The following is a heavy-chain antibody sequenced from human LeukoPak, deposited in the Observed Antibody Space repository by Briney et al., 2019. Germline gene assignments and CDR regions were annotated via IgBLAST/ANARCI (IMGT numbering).Heavy chain of an antibody. CDR3: AREGGRDSSGYYYHFGY. CDR1: GYTFTSYD. D-gene: IGHD3-22*01. CDR2: MNPNSGNT. J-gene: IGHJ4*02. Sequence: GASVKVSCKASGYTFTSYDINWVRQATGQGLEWMGWMNPNSGNTGYAQKFQGRVTMTRNTSISTAYMELSSLRSEDTAVYYCAREGGRDSSGYYYHFGYWGQGTLVTVSS. V-gene: IGHV1-8*01.